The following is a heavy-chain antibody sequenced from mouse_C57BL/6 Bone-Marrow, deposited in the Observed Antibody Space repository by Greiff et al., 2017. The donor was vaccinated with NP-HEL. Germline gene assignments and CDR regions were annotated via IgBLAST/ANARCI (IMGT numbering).Heavy chain of an antibody. D-gene: IGHD1-1*01. CDR3: TRDKDSYYYGSSYVFWYFDV. V-gene: IGHV5-9-1*02. Sequence: EVKLVESGEGLVKPGGSLKLSCAASGFTFSSYAMSWVRQTPEKRLEWVAYISSGGDYSYYADTVKGRFTISRDNARNTLYLQMSSLKSEDTAMYYCTRDKDSYYYGSSYVFWYFDVWGTGTTVTVSS. J-gene: IGHJ1*03. CDR1: GFTFSSYA. CDR2: ISSGGDYS.